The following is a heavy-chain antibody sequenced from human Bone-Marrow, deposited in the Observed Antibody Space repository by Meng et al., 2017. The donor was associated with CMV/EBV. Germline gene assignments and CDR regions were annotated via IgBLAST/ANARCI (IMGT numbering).Heavy chain of an antibody. D-gene: IGHD1-7*01. CDR2: IYPGDSDT. V-gene: IGHV5-51*01. CDR3: ALELELVG. J-gene: IGHJ4*02. CDR1: GYSFTSYW. Sequence: KVSCKGSGYSFTSYWIGWVRQMPGKGLEWMGIIYPGDSDTRYSPSFQGQVTISADKSISTAYLQGGSLKASDTAMYYCALELELVGWGQGTLVTVSS.